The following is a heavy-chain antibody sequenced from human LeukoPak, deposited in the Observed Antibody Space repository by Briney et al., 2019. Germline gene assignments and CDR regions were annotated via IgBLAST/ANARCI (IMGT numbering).Heavy chain of an antibody. J-gene: IGHJ4*02. CDR3: ARDIEAAGLFLDY. CDR2: MKYDGSEK. V-gene: IGHV3-7*01. CDR1: GFTFSSYW. D-gene: IGHD6-13*01. Sequence: GGSLRLSCAASGFTFSSYWMSWVRQAPGKGLEWVAYMKYDGSEKYYVDSVKGRFTISRDNAKNSLYLQMNSLRAEDTAVYYCARDIEAAGLFLDYWGQGTLVTVSS.